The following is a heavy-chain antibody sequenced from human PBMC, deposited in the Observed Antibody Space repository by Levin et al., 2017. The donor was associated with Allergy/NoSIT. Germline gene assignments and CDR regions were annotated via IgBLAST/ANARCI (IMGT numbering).Heavy chain of an antibody. J-gene: IGHJ4*02. Sequence: GGSLRLSCAASGFSFSDYPMTWVRQGQGKGLEWVASTSYDWSNKNYADSVKGRFTISRDNSKDTLYLQMSILRSEDTGVYYCARAVSGSYFDDWGQGTLVTVSS. V-gene: IGHV3-30-3*01. D-gene: IGHD3-10*01. CDR1: GFSFSDYP. CDR2: TSYDWSNK. CDR3: ARAVSGSYFDD.